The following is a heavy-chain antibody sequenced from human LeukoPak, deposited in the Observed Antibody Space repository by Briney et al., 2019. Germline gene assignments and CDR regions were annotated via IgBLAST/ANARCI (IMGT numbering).Heavy chain of an antibody. D-gene: IGHD6-13*01. CDR2: IRSKAYGGTT. V-gene: IGHV3-49*04. Sequence: GGSLRLSCTASGFTFGDYAMSWVRQAPGKGLEWVGFIRSKAYGGTTEYAASVKGRFTISRDDSKSIAYLQMNSLKTEDTAVYYCGYSSSWYVYFQHWGQGTLVTVSS. J-gene: IGHJ1*01. CDR1: GFTFGDYA. CDR3: GYSSSWYVYFQH.